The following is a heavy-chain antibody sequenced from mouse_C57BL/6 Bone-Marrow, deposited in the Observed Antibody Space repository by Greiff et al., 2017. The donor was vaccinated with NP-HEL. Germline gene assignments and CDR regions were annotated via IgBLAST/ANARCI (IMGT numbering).Heavy chain of an antibody. Sequence: VHLVESGPGLVQPSQSLSITCTVSGFSLTSYGVHWVRQSPGKGLEWLGVIWRGGSTDYNAAFMSRLSITKDNSKSQVFFKMNSLQADDTAIYYCAKVDGSWYFDVWGTGTTVTVSS. V-gene: IGHV2-5*01. CDR2: IWRGGST. D-gene: IGHD1-1*01. CDR1: GFSLTSYG. J-gene: IGHJ1*03. CDR3: AKVDGSWYFDV.